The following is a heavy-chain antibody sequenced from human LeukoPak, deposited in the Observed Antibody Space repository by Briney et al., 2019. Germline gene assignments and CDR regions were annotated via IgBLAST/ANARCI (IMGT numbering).Heavy chain of an antibody. D-gene: IGHD2-15*01. J-gene: IGHJ4*02. CDR3: ARLVGAATDPFDY. V-gene: IGHV4-39*01. Sequence: SETLSLTCSVSGGSITSTTRYWGWIRQPPGGGLEWIVTIYYSGTTYYNPSLKSRVTISVDTSKNQFSLKLSSVTAADTAVYYCARLVGAATDPFDYWGQGTLVTVSS. CDR2: IYYSGTT. CDR1: GGSITSTTRY.